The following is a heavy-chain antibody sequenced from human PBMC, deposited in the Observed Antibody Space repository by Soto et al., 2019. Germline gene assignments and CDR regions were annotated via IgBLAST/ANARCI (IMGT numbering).Heavy chain of an antibody. CDR1: GGSVSSGSYY. CDR2: IYYSGST. J-gene: IGHJ4*02. Sequence: SETLSLTCTVSGGSVSSGSYYWTWIRQPPGKGLEWIGYIYYSGSTHYNPSLKTRVAISIDTSRNQFSLKLSSVTAADTAVYYCARDYVTGDRFDYWGQGSLVTVSS. V-gene: IGHV4-61*01. D-gene: IGHD7-27*01. CDR3: ARDYVTGDRFDY.